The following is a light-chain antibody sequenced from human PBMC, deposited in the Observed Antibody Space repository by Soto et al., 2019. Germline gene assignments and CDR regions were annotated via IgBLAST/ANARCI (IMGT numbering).Light chain of an antibody. CDR2: SNS. J-gene: IGLJ2*01. Sequence: QSVLTQPPSASGTPGQRVTISCSGSNSNIGSNTVNWYQHLPGTAPKLLMYSNSQRPSGVPDRFSGSKSGTSASLAISGLQSEDEADYYCAAWDDSLNGVVFGGGTKLTVL. V-gene: IGLV1-44*01. CDR3: AAWDDSLNGVV. CDR1: NSNIGSNT.